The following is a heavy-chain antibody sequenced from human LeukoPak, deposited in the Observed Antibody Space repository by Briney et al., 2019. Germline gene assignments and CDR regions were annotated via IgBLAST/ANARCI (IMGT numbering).Heavy chain of an antibody. D-gene: IGHD2-15*01. CDR1: GGSISSNS. CDR2: ISTSSTHI. Sequence: ETLSLTCTVSGGSISSNSYYWGWIRQSPGKGLEWVSSISTSSTHIYYADSVKGRFTISRDNAKNSLYLQMNSLRAEDTAVYYCARLYCGGGSCYGRYYFDYWGQGTLVTVSP. V-gene: IGHV3-21*01. CDR3: ARLYCGGGSCYGRYYFDY. J-gene: IGHJ4*02.